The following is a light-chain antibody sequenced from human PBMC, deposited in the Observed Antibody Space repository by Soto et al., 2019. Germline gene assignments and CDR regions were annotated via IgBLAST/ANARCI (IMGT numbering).Light chain of an antibody. Sequence: DTLMTQSPATLSVSPGERATLSCRASQSVNNNLAWYQHKPGRTPELLIHGASRLQSGVPARFSGSGSGTDFTLSINSLQPEDFATYYCQQAYSFPITFGQGTRLEIK. CDR1: QSVNNN. CDR3: QQAYSFPIT. J-gene: IGKJ5*01. CDR2: GAS. V-gene: IGKV1-12*01.